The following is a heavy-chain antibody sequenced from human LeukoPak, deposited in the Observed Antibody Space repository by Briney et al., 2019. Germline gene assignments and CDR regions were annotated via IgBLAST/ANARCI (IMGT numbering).Heavy chain of an antibody. J-gene: IGHJ4*02. CDR1: QYTLNAYY. Sequence: SVNVSSKPPQYTLNAYYMHGVRQAPRQGDKWVGVINPSGATTTYAQKFQGRVTMTRDTSTSTVYMELSSLRIEDTAMYYCSRDLGGSYNDYWGQGTMVTVSS. D-gene: IGHD1-26*01. V-gene: IGHV1-46*02. CDR3: SRDLGGSYNDY. CDR2: INPSGATT.